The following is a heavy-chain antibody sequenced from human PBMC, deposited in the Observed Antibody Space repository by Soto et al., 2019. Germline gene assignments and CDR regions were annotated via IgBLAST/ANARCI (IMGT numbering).Heavy chain of an antibody. CDR3: AKVVYCGSDCPPGDY. CDR2: ISSSGDDT. D-gene: IGHD2-21*02. J-gene: IGHJ4*02. CDR1: GFILRSHA. Sequence: EVQLLESGGGLVQPGGSLRLSCVASGFILRSHAMSWVRQAPGKGLEWVATISSSGDDTYYAESVKGRFTISRDSSTNTLFLQMNSLSADDTAVYYCAKVVYCGSDCPPGDYWGQGTLVTVSS. V-gene: IGHV3-23*01.